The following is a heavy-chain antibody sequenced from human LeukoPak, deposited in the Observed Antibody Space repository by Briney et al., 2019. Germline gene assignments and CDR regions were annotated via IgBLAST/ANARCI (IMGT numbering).Heavy chain of an antibody. CDR2: ISYDGSNK. V-gene: IGHV3-30*03. Sequence: PGGSLRLSCAASGFTFSSYWMSWVRQAPGKGLEWVAVISYDGSNKYYADSVKGRFTISRDNSKNTLYLQMNSLRAEDTAVYYCARGGYYYDSSGNIHDAFDIWGQGTMVTVSS. CDR3: ARGGYYYDSSGNIHDAFDI. D-gene: IGHD3-22*01. J-gene: IGHJ3*02. CDR1: GFTFSSYW.